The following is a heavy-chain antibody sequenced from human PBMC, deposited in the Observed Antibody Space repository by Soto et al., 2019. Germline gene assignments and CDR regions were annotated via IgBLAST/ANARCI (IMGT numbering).Heavy chain of an antibody. V-gene: IGHV5-51*01. CDR2: IYPGDSDT. CDR3: ARQSADGLGSYYFDY. CDR1: GYSFTSYW. D-gene: IGHD3-10*01. J-gene: IGHJ4*02. Sequence: SGESLKISCKGSGYSFTSYWIGWVRQMPGKGLEWMGIIYPGDSDTRYSPSFQGQVTISADKSISTAYLQWSSLKASDTAMYYRARQSADGLGSYYFDYWGQGTLVTVSS.